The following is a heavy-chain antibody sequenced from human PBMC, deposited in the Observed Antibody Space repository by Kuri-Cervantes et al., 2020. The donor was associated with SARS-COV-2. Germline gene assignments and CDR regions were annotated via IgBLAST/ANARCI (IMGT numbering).Heavy chain of an antibody. V-gene: IGHV3-15*01. CDR2: FKSKTAGGTI. J-gene: IGHJ4*02. CDR3: ATGSTSGWYRRDFDF. D-gene: IGHD6-19*01. Sequence: GESLKISCVVSGLTFSDAWMSWVRQTPGKGLEWIGRFKSKTAGGTIVYAAPVQSRFTISRDDSRNTLYLQMNSLKTEDTAVYYCATGSTSGWYRRDFDFWGPGTLVTVSS. CDR1: GLTFSDAW.